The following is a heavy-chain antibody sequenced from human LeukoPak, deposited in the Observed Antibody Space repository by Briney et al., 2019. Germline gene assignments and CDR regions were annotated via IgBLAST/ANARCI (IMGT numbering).Heavy chain of an antibody. CDR1: GGTFSSCA. J-gene: IGHJ4*02. CDR2: IIPIFGTA. D-gene: IGHD3-22*01. Sequence: GASVKVSCKASGGTFSSCAISWVRQAPGQGLEWMGGIIPIFGTANYAQKFQGRVTITADESTSTAYMELSSLRSEDTAVYYCAAVAGPYDSGYYFDYWGQGTLVTVSS. CDR3: AAVAGPYDSGYYFDY. V-gene: IGHV1-69*13.